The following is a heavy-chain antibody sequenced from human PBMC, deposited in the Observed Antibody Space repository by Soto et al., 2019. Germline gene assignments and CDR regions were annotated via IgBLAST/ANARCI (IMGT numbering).Heavy chain of an antibody. CDR2: INADGTST. D-gene: IGHD2-2*01. V-gene: IGHV3-74*01. J-gene: IGHJ4*02. Sequence: DVQLVESGGGLVQPGGSLRLSCAASGFTFSNSWMHWVRQVSGKGLYWVSRINADGTSTSYADSVNGRFTISRDNAKNTLYLHVNSLRAEDTAVYYCVKVLARGVGVPRFYFDTWGQGALVTVSS. CDR3: VKVLARGVGVPRFYFDT. CDR1: GFTFSNSW.